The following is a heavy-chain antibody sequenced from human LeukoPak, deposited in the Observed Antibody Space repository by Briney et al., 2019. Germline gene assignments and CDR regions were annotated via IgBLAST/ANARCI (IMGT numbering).Heavy chain of an antibody. J-gene: IGHJ6*03. Sequence: SETLSLTCAVYGGYFSGYYWTWIRQPPGKGLEWIGDINHSGSSNHNPSLKSRVTISVDTSKNQFSLKLSSMTAADTAVYYCARGRPRGEPHYMDVWSKGTTVTVSS. CDR2: INHSGSS. CDR1: GGYFSGYY. V-gene: IGHV4-34*01. CDR3: ARGRPRGEPHYMDV. D-gene: IGHD3-10*01.